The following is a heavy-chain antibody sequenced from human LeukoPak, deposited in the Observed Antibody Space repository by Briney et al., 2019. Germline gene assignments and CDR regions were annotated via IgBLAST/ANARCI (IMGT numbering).Heavy chain of an antibody. CDR2: ISAYNGNT. V-gene: IGHV1-18*01. Sequence: GASVKVSCKASGYTFTSYGISWVRQAPGQGLEWMGWISAYNGNTNYAQKLQGRVTMTTDTSTSTAYMELRSLRSDDTAVYYCARVKAALKYSYLNWFDPWGQGTLVTVSS. D-gene: IGHD5-18*01. CDR3: ARVKAALKYSYLNWFDP. J-gene: IGHJ5*02. CDR1: GYTFTSYG.